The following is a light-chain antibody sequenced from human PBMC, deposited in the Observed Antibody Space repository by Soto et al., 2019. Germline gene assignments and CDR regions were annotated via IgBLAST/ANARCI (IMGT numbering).Light chain of an antibody. CDR1: SSNLGRNV. CDR3: AAWDDSLDGVV. CDR2: YDN. V-gene: IGLV1-36*01. J-gene: IGLJ2*01. Sequence: QSVLTQPPSVSEAPRQRVAISCSGSSSNLGRNVVNWYQQLPGKAPKLLIYYDNLLPSGVSDRFSGSKSGTSASLAISGLQSEDEADYYCAAWDDSLDGVVFGGGTKLTVL.